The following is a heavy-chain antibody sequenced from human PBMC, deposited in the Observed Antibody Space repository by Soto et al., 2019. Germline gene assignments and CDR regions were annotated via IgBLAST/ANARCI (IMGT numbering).Heavy chain of an antibody. J-gene: IGHJ3*02. V-gene: IGHV1-18*04. D-gene: IGHD2-15*01. CDR1: CYTFTSYG. Sequence: ASVKVSFKAPCYTFTSYGISWVRQAPGQGLEWMGWISAYNGNTNYAQKLQGRVTMTTDTSTSTAYMELRSLRSDDTAVYYCARDRRGNYADCSGCGDPNVFDIRGQETXVT. CDR2: ISAYNGNT. CDR3: ARDRRGNYADCSGCGDPNVFDI.